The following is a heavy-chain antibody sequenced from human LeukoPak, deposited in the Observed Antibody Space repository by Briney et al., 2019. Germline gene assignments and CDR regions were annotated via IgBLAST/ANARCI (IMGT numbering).Heavy chain of an antibody. V-gene: IGHV1-2*02. D-gene: IGHD6-19*01. J-gene: IGHJ3*02. CDR3: ARESRSGWVDAFDI. CDR2: INPKSGDT. Sequence: GASVKVSCKASGYTFTDYYMHWVRQAPGQGLEWMGWINPKSGDTNFAQKFQGRVTMTRDTSINTAYMELTRLTSDDTAAYSCARESRSGWVDAFDIWGQGTMVTVSS. CDR1: GYTFTDYY.